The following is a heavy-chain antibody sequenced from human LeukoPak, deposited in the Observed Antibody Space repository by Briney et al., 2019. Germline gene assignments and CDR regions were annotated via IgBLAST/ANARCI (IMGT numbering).Heavy chain of an antibody. CDR1: GASVSSYY. V-gene: IGHV4-59*02. CDR3: ARDPGGSRGWFDY. J-gene: IGHJ4*02. Sequence: SETLSLTCTVSGASVSSYYWTWIRQPPGKGLEWIGYIHYSGSTRYNPSLQGRVTISLDTSRTQFSLRLNSVSAADTAVYYCARDPGGSRGWFDYWGQGDLVTVSS. CDR2: IHYSGST. D-gene: IGHD6-19*01.